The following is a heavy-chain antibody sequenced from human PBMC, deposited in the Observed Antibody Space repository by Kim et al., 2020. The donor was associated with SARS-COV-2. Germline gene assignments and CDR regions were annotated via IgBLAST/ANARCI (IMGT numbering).Heavy chain of an antibody. CDR3: GRGATMIVD. D-gene: IGHD3-22*01. CDR1: GGSIGSNF. V-gene: IGHV4-59*01. J-gene: IGHJ4*02. CDR2: IDYSGST. Sequence: SETLSLTCTVSGGSIGSNFWGWIRQPPGKGLEWIGDIDYSGSTDYNSSLKSRVTLSIDTSKNQFSLRLTSVTPADTAMYYCGRGATMIVDWGQGTLVTVSS.